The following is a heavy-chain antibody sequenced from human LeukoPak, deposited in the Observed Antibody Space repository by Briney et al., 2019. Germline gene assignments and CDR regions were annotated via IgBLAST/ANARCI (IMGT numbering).Heavy chain of an antibody. CDR3: ARVSGSYSGAFDY. CDR2: ISYDGSNK. D-gene: IGHD1-26*01. Sequence: GGSLRLSCAASGFTFSSYGMHWVRQAPGKGLEWVAVISYDGSNKYYADSVKGRFTISRDNSKNTLYLQMNSLRAEDTAVYYCARVSGSYSGAFDYWGQGTLVTVSS. J-gene: IGHJ4*02. CDR1: GFTFSSYG. V-gene: IGHV3-30*03.